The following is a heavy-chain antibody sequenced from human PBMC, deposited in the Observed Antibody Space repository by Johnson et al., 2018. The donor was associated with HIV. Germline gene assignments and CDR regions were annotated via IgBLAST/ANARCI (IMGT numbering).Heavy chain of an antibody. Sequence: QVQLVESGGGVVQPGRSLRLSCAASGFTFSSYAMHWVRQAPGKGLEWVAVISYDGSNKYYADSVKGRFTISRDNSKNTLYLQMNSLRAEDTAVYYCARGGCSGGSCYSQDAFDIWGQGTMVTVSS. CDR1: GFTFSSYA. CDR3: ARGGCSGGSCYSQDAFDI. J-gene: IGHJ3*02. D-gene: IGHD2-15*01. V-gene: IGHV3-30-3*01. CDR2: ISYDGSNK.